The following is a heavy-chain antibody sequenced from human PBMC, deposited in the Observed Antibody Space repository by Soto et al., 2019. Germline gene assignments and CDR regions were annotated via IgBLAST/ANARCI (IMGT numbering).Heavy chain of an antibody. CDR1: GYTFTSYG. CDR3: ARDSKLVILEWLSQTPYNWFDP. J-gene: IGHJ5*02. Sequence: QVQLVQSGAEVKKPGASVKVSCKASGYTFTSYGISWVRQAPGQGLEWMGWISAYNGNTNYAQKLQGRVTMTTDTSTRTAYMELRSLRADDAAVYYCARDSKLVILEWLSQTPYNWFDPWGQGTLVTVSS. CDR2: ISAYNGNT. D-gene: IGHD3-3*01. V-gene: IGHV1-18*01.